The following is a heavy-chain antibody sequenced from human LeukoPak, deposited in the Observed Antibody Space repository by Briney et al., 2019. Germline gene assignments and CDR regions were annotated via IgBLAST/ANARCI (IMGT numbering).Heavy chain of an antibody. Sequence: GASVKVSCKVSGYTLTELSMHWVRQAPGKGLEWMGGFDPEDGETIYAQKFQGRVTMTEDTSTDTAYMELSSLRSEDTAVYYCAILYYDILTGHSAFDYWGQGTLVTVSS. V-gene: IGHV1-24*01. CDR1: GYTLTELS. CDR2: FDPEDGET. J-gene: IGHJ4*02. D-gene: IGHD3-9*01. CDR3: AILYYDILTGHSAFDY.